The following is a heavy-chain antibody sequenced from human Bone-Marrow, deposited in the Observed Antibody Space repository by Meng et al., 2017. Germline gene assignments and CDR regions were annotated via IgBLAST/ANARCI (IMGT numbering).Heavy chain of an antibody. D-gene: IGHD2-21*01. CDR2: INHSGST. CDR3: RLAYCMGDCVDY. V-gene: IGHV4-34*01. J-gene: IGHJ4*02. CDR1: GGSFSAYD. Sequence: QVQVQQWGAGLLKPSETLVLTCAFYGGSFSAYDWSWIRQPPGKGLEWLGQINHSGSTNDNPSLKSRVTISIDTSRNQLSLKLSSVTAADTAVYYCRLAYCMGDCVDYWGQGTLVTVSS.